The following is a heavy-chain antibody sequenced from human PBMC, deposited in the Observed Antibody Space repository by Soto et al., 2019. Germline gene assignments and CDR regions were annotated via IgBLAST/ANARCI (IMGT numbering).Heavy chain of an antibody. CDR1: GYSVTNDNW. V-gene: IGHV4-4*02. CDR3: ASGGGGGNF. CDR2: IYHGGNT. J-gene: IGHJ4*02. Sequence: QVQLQESGPGLVKPSGTLSLTCSVSGYSVTNDNWWSWLRQPPGRGLEWIAEIYHGGNTNYRPSLRSRVTISMDKSNNRFSLKLVFGTAADPAVYFCASGGGGGNFWGQGILVTVSS. D-gene: IGHD3-16*01.